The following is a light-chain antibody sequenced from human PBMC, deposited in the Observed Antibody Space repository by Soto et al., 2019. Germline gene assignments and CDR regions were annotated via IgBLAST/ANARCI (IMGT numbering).Light chain of an antibody. CDR2: VSSDGSH. Sequence: QPVLTQSPSASASLGASVKLTCTLSSGHSSFAIAWHQQQPDRGPRFVMKVSSDGSHIKGDGIPDRFSASSSGAERYLTISSLHSEDEADYYCQTWGSGVRVFGGGTKLTVL. CDR3: QTWGSGVRV. V-gene: IGLV4-69*01. J-gene: IGLJ3*02. CDR1: SGHSSFA.